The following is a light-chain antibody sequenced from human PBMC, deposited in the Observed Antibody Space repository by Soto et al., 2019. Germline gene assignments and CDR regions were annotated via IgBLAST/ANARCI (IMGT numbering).Light chain of an antibody. Sequence: QSVLTQPPSVSGAPGQRVTISCTGSSSNIGAGYDVHWYQQLPGTAPKLLIYGNSNRPAGFPDRFSGSKSGTSASLAITGLQVEDEADYYCQSYDSSLSGSNVVFGGGTKLTVL. CDR1: SSNIGAGYD. V-gene: IGLV1-40*01. J-gene: IGLJ2*01. CDR3: QSYDSSLSGSNVV. CDR2: GNS.